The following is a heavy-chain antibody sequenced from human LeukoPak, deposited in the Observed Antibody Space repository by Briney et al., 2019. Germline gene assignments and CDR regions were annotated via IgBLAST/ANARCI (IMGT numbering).Heavy chain of an antibody. CDR2: ICWDGGST. J-gene: IGHJ6*03. D-gene: IGHD2-2*01. V-gene: IGHV3-43D*03. CDR1: GFTFYDYA. Sequence: GGSLRLSCAASGFTFYDYAMHWVREALGGGLEWVSLICWDGGSTYYADSVKGRFTISRDNSKNSLYLQMNSLRAEDTALYYCAKDGYCSSTSCYGWGYYYYYMDVWGKGTTVTVSS. CDR3: AKDGYCSSTSCYGWGYYYYYMDV.